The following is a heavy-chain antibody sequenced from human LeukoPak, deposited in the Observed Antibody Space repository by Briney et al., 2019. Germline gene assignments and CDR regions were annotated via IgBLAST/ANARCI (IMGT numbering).Heavy chain of an antibody. J-gene: IGHJ4*02. D-gene: IGHD3-22*01. CDR2: IYYSGST. CDR3: ARGAGITMILG. Sequence: PSETLSLTCTVSGGSISSYYWSWIRQPPRKGLGWIGYIYYSGSTNYNPSLKSRVTISVDTSKNQFSLKLSSVTAADTAVYYCARGAGITMILGWGQGTLVTVSS. CDR1: GGSISSYY. V-gene: IGHV4-59*01.